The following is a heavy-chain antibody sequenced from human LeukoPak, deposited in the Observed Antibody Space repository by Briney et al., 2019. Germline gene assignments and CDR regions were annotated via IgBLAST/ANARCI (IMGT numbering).Heavy chain of an antibody. CDR1: GGSISSSSYY. Sequence: SETLSLTCTVSGGSISSSSYYWGWIRQPPGKGLEWMGSIYYSGSTYYNPSLKSRVTISVDTSKNQFSLKLSSVTAADTAVYYCATGYGVSLWGQGTLVTVSS. V-gene: IGHV4-39*01. D-gene: IGHD4-17*01. CDR2: IYYSGST. CDR3: ATGYGVSL. J-gene: IGHJ4*02.